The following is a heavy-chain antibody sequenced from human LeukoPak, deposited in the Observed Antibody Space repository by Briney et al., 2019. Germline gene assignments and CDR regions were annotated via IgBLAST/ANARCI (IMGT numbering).Heavy chain of an antibody. D-gene: IGHD3-22*01. J-gene: IGHJ5*02. CDR2: ICGSVGGST. V-gene: IGHV3-23*01. CDR3: ARAGFTKIACRPNVYSWFDP. CDR1: VFTLRHWE. Sequence: GWCLPLSCPASVFTLRHWEMNWIRQAPGKGLEWVSAICGSVGGSTYLANFVKGRFPILRNNSKNTLHLQMSSLRADDTAGRYCARAGFTKIACRPNVYSWFDPRGEGTLVTVSS.